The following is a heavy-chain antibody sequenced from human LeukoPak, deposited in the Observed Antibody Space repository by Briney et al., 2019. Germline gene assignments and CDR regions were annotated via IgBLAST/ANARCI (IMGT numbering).Heavy chain of an antibody. J-gene: IGHJ1*01. Sequence: SETLSLTCTVSGGSISSYYWSWIRQPAGKGLEWIGRIYTSGSTNYKPSLKSRVTMSVDTSKNQFSLKLSSVTAADTAVYYCARGPSSEYCSSTSCYIHFQHWGQGTLVTVSS. V-gene: IGHV4-4*07. D-gene: IGHD2-2*02. CDR3: ARGPSSEYCSSTSCYIHFQH. CDR1: GGSISSYY. CDR2: IYTSGST.